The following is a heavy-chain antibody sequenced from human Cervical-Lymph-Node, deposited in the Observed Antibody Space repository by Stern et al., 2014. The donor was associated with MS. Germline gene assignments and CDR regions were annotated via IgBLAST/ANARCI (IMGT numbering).Heavy chain of an antibody. J-gene: IGHJ3*02. V-gene: IGHV4-61*02. CDR1: GGSISSGNYY. Sequence: QVQLQESGPGLVKPSQTLSLTCTVSGGSISSGNYYWSWIRQPAGEGLEWIGRTYSSGSTQYNPPLKSRVTLSADTSTNPFSLSLSSVTAADTAVYYCARGNYDVLTDNGGHGFDIWGQGTMVTVSS. D-gene: IGHD3-9*01. CDR3: ARGNYDVLTDNGGHGFDI. CDR2: TYSSGST.